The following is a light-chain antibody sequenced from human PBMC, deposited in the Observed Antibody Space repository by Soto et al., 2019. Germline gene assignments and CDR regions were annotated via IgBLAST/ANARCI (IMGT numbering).Light chain of an antibody. CDR2: KAS. CDR1: QSISSW. J-gene: IGKJ1*01. Sequence: DIQMTQSPSTLSASVGDRVTITCRASQSISSWWAWYQQKPGKAPKLLIYKASSLESGVPSRFSGRGSGTEFTLTISSLQPDAFATSYCQQYNSYSTFGQGTKVEIK. V-gene: IGKV1-5*03. CDR3: QQYNSYST.